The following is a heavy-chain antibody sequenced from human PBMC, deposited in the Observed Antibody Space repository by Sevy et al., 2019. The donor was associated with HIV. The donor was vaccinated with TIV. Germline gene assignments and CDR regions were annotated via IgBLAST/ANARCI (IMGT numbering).Heavy chain of an antibody. Sequence: ASVKVSCKASGGTFSSYAISWVRQAPGQGLEWMGGIIPIFGTANYAQKFQGRVTITADKSTSTAYMELSSLRTEDTAVYYCARVRRGSSSYYYYSYMDVWGKGTTVTVSS. CDR1: GGTFSSYA. CDR3: ARVRRGSSSYYYYSYMDV. V-gene: IGHV1-69*06. CDR2: IIPIFGTA. J-gene: IGHJ6*03. D-gene: IGHD6-13*01.